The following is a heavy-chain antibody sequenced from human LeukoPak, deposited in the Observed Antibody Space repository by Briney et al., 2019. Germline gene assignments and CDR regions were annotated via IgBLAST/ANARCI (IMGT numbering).Heavy chain of an antibody. CDR2: ISSSGSTI. D-gene: IGHD2-2*01. Sequence: GGSLRLSCAASGFTFSDYYMSWIRQAPGKGLEWVSYISSSGSTIYYADSVKGRFTISRDNAKNSLYLQMNSLRAEDTAVYYCAKEGYCSSTSCSSFDYWGQGTLATVSS. CDR1: GFTFSDYY. J-gene: IGHJ4*02. V-gene: IGHV3-11*04. CDR3: AKEGYCSSTSCSSFDY.